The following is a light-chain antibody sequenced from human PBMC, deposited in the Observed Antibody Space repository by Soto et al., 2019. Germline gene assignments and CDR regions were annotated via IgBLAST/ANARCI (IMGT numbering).Light chain of an antibody. CDR2: KNN. J-gene: IGLJ7*01. Sequence: QSVLTQPPSASGTPRQRVTISCSGSSSNIGSNYVYWYQQLPGTAPKLLIYKNNQRPSGVPDRFSGSKSGTSASLAISGLLSEDEADYYCAAWDDSLSGAVFGGGTQLTVL. V-gene: IGLV1-47*01. CDR1: SSNIGSNY. CDR3: AAWDDSLSGAV.